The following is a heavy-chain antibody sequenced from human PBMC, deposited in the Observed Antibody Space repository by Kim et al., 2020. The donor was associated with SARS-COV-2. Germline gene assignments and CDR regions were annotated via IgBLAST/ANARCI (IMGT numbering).Heavy chain of an antibody. CDR2: GTT. V-gene: IGHV4-59*09. J-gene: IGHJ4*02. D-gene: IGHD5-18*01. Sequence: GTTNSHPSLKRRVTLSVDTSKNQFSLKLGAVTAADTAVYYCARGQLWLDYWGQGTLVTVSS. CDR3: ARGQLWLDY.